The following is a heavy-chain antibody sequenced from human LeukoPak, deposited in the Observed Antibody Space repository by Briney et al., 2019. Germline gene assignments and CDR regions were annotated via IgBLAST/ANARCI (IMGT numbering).Heavy chain of an antibody. CDR1: GLTFSSYS. D-gene: IGHD1-26*01. J-gene: IGHJ4*02. CDR3: ARYRKFRIVGTSQHYFDY. Sequence: GGSLRLSCAASGLTFSSYSMTWVSQAQGKGLEWVASIKVDGSEKHYVDSVKGRFTISRDNAKNSMYMQINSVRAEDTALYYCARYRKFRIVGTSQHYFDYWGQGTLVTVSS. CDR2: IKVDGSEK. V-gene: IGHV3-7*01.